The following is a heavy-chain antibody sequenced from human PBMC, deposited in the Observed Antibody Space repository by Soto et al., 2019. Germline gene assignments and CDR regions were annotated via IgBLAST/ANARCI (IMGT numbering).Heavy chain of an antibody. Sequence: SETLSLTSAVSGVPISSGNWWTWVGQTQKRGLEYIGEIFHDGTANYYPSFERRVAISVDTSKNQFSLKLTSVTAADTAIYFCARLVYDTRLNYMYFDFWGQGALVTVSS. D-gene: IGHD2-8*01. V-gene: IGHV4-4*02. CDR1: GVPISSGNW. CDR2: IFHDGTA. J-gene: IGHJ4*02. CDR3: ARLVYDTRLNYMYFDF.